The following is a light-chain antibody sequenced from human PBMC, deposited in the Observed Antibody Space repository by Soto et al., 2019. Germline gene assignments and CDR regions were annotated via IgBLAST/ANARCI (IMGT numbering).Light chain of an antibody. CDR1: QSISSW. J-gene: IGKJ1*01. CDR3: QQYNSYSWT. CDR2: DAS. V-gene: IGKV1-5*01. Sequence: DIQMTQSPSPLSGSVGDRVTITCRASQSISSWLAWYQQKPGKAPKLLIYDASSLESGVPSRFSGSGSGTECTLTISSLQPDDFATYYCQQYNSYSWTFGQGTKVDI.